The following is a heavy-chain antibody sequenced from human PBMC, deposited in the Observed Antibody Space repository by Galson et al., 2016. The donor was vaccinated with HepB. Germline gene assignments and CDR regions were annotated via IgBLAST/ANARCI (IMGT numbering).Heavy chain of an antibody. V-gene: IGHV4-39*07. CDR2: IYYSWGT. J-gene: IGHJ4*02. D-gene: IGHD6-13*01. Sequence: ETLSLTCIVSGDSITSSNFYWAWIRQAPGRGLEWIASIYYSWGTYYNPSLKSRVTISGDTSKNQVYLRLSSVTAADTAVYYCARDKGLPAAGMGNFDYWGQGTLVTVSS. CDR3: ARDKGLPAAGMGNFDY. CDR1: GDSITSSNFY.